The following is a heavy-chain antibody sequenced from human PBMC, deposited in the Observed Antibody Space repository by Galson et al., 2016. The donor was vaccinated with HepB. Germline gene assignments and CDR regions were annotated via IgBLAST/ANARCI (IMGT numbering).Heavy chain of an antibody. D-gene: IGHD3-10*01. Sequence: SVKVSCKASGYTFISYAMHWVRQAPGQGLQWMGWINTNTEDPTYTQGLTGRIVFSSDASVSTAYLEINRLKAEDTAVYYCARAIRGVNYFDSWGQGTLVTVSS. CDR3: ARAIRGVNYFDS. J-gene: IGHJ4*02. CDR2: INTNTEDP. CDR1: GYTFISYA. V-gene: IGHV7-4-1*02.